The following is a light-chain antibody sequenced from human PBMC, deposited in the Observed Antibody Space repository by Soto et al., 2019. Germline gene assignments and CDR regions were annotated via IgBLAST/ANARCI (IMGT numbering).Light chain of an antibody. CDR2: NAA. V-gene: IGKV1-5*01. CDR1: QSISSW. J-gene: IGKJ1*01. Sequence: IQMTQSPSTLSASVGDRVTITCRASQSISSWLAWYQQKPGKAPKLLIFNAATLESGVPSRFFGSGSGTEFTLTISSLQPDDFGTYYCQQYSDFSTFGQGTKVDIK. CDR3: QQYSDFST.